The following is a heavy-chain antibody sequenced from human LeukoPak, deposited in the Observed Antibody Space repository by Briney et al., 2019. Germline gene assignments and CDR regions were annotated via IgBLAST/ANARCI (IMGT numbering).Heavy chain of an antibody. J-gene: IGHJ4*02. CDR3: ATDRGWRTSGYYLYYFEH. CDR1: GFTFRDST. Sequence: GGSLRLSCATSGFTFRDSTMNWVRQAPGKGLEWVSSITASGTYTSYADSVKGRFTISRDNARNSLSLQMSSLRAEDTALYYCATDRGWRTSGYYLYYFEHWGQGTLVTYSS. V-gene: IGHV3-21*06. D-gene: IGHD3-3*01. CDR2: ITASGTYT.